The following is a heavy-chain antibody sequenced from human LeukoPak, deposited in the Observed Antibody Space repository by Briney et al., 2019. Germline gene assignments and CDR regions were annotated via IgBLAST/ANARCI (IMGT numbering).Heavy chain of an antibody. CDR3: ARGRGYCSGGSCYYFDY. Sequence: GGSLRLSCAASGFTFSSYGMHWVRQAPGKGLEWVAVIWYDGSNKYSADSVKGRFTISRDNSKNTLYLQMNSLRAEDTAVYYCARGRGYCSGGSCYYFDYWGQGTLVTVSS. J-gene: IGHJ4*02. CDR1: GFTFSSYG. D-gene: IGHD2-15*01. CDR2: IWYDGSNK. V-gene: IGHV3-33*01.